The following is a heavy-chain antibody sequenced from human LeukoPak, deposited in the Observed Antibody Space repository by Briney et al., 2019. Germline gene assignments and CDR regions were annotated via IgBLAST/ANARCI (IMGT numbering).Heavy chain of an antibody. CDR3: ASGGYCSSTSCYPNWFDP. CDR2: ISYSGST. J-gene: IGHJ5*02. Sequence: PSETLSLTCTVSGGSITSYYWSWIRQPPGKGLEWIGYISYSGSTNYNPSLKSRVIISVDTSKNQFSLKLSSVTAADTAVYYCASGGYCSSTSCYPNWFDPWGQGTLVTVSS. D-gene: IGHD2-2*01. V-gene: IGHV4-59*01. CDR1: GGSITSYY.